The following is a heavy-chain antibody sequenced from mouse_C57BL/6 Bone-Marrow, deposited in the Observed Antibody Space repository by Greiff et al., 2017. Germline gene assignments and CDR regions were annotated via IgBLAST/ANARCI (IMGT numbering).Heavy chain of an antibody. CDR3: ASLGACYSNYDAMGY. CDR1: GYAFSSSW. D-gene: IGHD2-5*01. J-gene: IGHJ4*01. V-gene: IGHV1-82*01. Sequence: QVQLQQSGPELVKPGASVKISCKASGYAFSSSWMNWVKQRPGKGLEWIGRIYPGDGDTNYNGKFKGKATLTADKSSSTAYMQLSSLTSEDSAVYFCASLGACYSNYDAMGYWGQGTSVTVSA. CDR2: IYPGDGDT.